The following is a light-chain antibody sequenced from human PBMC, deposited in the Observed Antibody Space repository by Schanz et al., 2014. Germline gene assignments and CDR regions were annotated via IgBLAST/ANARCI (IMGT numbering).Light chain of an antibody. CDR1: QSVSSSY. Sequence: EIVLTQSPGTLSLSPGERATLSCRASQSVSSSYLAWYQQKPGQAPRLLIYDASNRATGIPARFSGSGSGTEFTLTISSLQSEDFAVYYCQQYNDWPPLTFGGGTTVEI. J-gene: IGKJ4*01. CDR2: DAS. CDR3: QQYNDWPPLT. V-gene: IGKV3D-15*01.